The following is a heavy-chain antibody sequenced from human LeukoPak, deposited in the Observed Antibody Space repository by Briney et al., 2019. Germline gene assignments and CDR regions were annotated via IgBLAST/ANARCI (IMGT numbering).Heavy chain of an antibody. Sequence: KPSETLSLTCTVSGGSISSSSYYWGWIRQPPGKGLEWIGSIYYSGSTYYNPSLKSRVTISVDTSKNQFSLKLSSVTAADTAVYYCARLDLVAGNDYWGQGTPVTVSS. V-gene: IGHV4-39*01. D-gene: IGHD6-19*01. CDR1: GGSISSSSYY. J-gene: IGHJ4*02. CDR3: ARLDLVAGNDY. CDR2: IYYSGST.